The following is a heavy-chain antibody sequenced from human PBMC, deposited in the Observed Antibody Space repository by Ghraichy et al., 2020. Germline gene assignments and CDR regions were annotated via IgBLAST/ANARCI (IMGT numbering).Heavy chain of an antibody. CDR3: ARDRSMYGDYE. D-gene: IGHD4-17*01. J-gene: IGHJ4*02. Sequence: SETLSLTCTVSGYSISSGYYWGWIRQPPGKGLEWIGSIYHSGSTYYNPSLKSRVTISVDTSKNQFSLKLSSVTAADTAVYYCARDRSMYGDYEWGQGTLVTVSS. V-gene: IGHV4-38-2*02. CDR2: IYHSGST. CDR1: GYSISSGYY.